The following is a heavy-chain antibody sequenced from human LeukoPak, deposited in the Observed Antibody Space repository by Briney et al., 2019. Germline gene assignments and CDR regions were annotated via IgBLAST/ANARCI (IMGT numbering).Heavy chain of an antibody. Sequence: SVKVSCKASGGTFSSYAVSWVRQAPGQGLEWMGGIIPIFGTANYAQKFQGRVTITADESTSTAYMELSSLRSEDTAVYYCARASPHLWWAQGFDYWGQGTLVTVSS. CDR3: ARASPHLWWAQGFDY. CDR2: IIPIFGTA. CDR1: GGTFSSYA. V-gene: IGHV1-69*01. D-gene: IGHD2-8*02. J-gene: IGHJ4*02.